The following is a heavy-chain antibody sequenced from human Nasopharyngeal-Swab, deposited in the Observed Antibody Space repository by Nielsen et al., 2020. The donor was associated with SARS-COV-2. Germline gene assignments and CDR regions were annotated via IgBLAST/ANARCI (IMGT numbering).Heavy chain of an antibody. V-gene: IGHV3-20*04. D-gene: IGHD1-7*01. Sequence: GESLKISCAASGFTFSSYWMSWVRQAPGKGLEWVSGINWNGGSTGYADSVKGRFTISRDNAKNSLYLQMNSLRAEDTALYYCARDRIRGYNWNSGSDYWGQGTLVTVSS. CDR3: ARDRIRGYNWNSGSDY. CDR2: INWNGGST. CDR1: GFTFSSYW. J-gene: IGHJ4*02.